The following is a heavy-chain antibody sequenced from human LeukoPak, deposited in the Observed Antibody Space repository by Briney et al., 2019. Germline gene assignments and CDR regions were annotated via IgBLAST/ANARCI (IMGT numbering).Heavy chain of an antibody. V-gene: IGHV1-69*13. CDR1: GGTFSSYA. CDR3: ARVVSSNYDFWSGPRWFDP. J-gene: IGHJ5*02. Sequence: SVKVSCKASGGTFSSYAISWVRQAPGQGLEWMGGIIPIFGTANYAQKFQGRVTITADESTSTVYMELSSLRSEDTAVYYCARVVSSNYDFWSGPRWFDPWGQGTLVTVSS. D-gene: IGHD3-3*01. CDR2: IIPIFGTA.